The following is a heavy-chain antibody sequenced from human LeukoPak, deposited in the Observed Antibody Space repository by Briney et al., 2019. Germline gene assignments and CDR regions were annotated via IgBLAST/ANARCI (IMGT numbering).Heavy chain of an antibody. CDR1: GYTFTGYY. V-gene: IGHV1-2*02. Sequence: ASVKVSCKASGYTFTGYYMHWVRQAPGQGPEWMGWINPNSGGTNYAQKFQGRVTMTRDTSISTAYMELSRLRSDDTAVYYCARSKQLVRYTFDYWGQGTLDTVSS. CDR2: INPNSGGT. D-gene: IGHD6-6*01. CDR3: ARSKQLVRYTFDY. J-gene: IGHJ4*02.